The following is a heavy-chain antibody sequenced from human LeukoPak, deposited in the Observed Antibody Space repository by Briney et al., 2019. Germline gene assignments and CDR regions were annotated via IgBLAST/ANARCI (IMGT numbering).Heavy chain of an antibody. D-gene: IGHD3-10*01. J-gene: IGHJ4*02. CDR3: ARGEYGEFDY. CDR1: GGSISSYY. V-gene: IGHV4-59*01. CDR2: IYYSGST. Sequence: TSETLSLTCTVSGGSISSYYWSWIRQPPGKGLEWIGYIYYSGSTNYNPSLKSRVTISVDTSKNQFSLKLSSVTAADTAVYYCARGEYGEFDYWGQGTLVTASS.